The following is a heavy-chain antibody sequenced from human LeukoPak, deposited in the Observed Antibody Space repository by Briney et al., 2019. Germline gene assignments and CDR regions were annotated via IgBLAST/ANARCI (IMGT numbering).Heavy chain of an antibody. Sequence: GGSLRLSCAASGFSFSNYGMHWVRQAPGKGLEWVSYISSSSSTIYYADSVKGRFTISRDNAKNSLYLQMNSLRDEDTAVYYCARVGVAGTSDYYYGMDVWGQGTTVTVSS. CDR1: GFSFSNYG. D-gene: IGHD6-19*01. CDR2: ISSSSSTI. CDR3: ARVGVAGTSDYYYGMDV. V-gene: IGHV3-48*02. J-gene: IGHJ6*02.